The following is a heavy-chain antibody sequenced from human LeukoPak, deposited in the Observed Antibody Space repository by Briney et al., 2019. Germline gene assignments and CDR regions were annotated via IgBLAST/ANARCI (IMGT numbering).Heavy chain of an antibody. CDR1: GFTFSDYY. V-gene: IGHV3-11*06. Sequence: PGGSLRLSCAASGFTFSDYYVSWIRQAPGKGLEWVSYISSSSSYTNYADSVKGRFTISRDNAKNSLYLQMNSLRAEDTAVYYCARAYYDILTGEIDYGMDVWGKGTTVTVSS. D-gene: IGHD3-9*01. CDR3: ARAYYDILTGEIDYGMDV. CDR2: ISSSSSYT. J-gene: IGHJ6*04.